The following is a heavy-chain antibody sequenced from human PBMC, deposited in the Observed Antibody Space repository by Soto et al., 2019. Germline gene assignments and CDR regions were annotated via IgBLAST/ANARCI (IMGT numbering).Heavy chain of an antibody. J-gene: IGHJ4*02. V-gene: IGHV3-15*07. CDR1: GFTFSNAW. D-gene: IGHD4-17*01. CDR3: TTLGGYTTVTPNDY. CDR2: IKSKTDGGTT. Sequence: GGSLGLSCAASGFTFSNAWMNWVRQAPGKGLEWVGRIKSKTDGGTTDYAAPVKGRFTISRDDSKNTLYLQMNSLKTEDTAVYYCTTLGGYTTVTPNDYWGQGTLVTVSS.